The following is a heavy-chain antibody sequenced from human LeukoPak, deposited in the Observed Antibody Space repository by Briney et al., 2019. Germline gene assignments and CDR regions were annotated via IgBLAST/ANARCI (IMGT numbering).Heavy chain of an antibody. CDR1: GNTFTGYN. Sequence: ASVKVSCKASGNTFTGYNIHWVRQAPGQGLEWMGWINPNSGGTNYAQKFQGRVTMTRDTSISTAYMELNRLRSDDTAVYYCARGQYYDFWSGYYYSPHFDYWGQGTLVTVSS. D-gene: IGHD3-3*01. CDR3: ARGQYYDFWSGYYYSPHFDY. J-gene: IGHJ4*02. V-gene: IGHV1-2*02. CDR2: INPNSGGT.